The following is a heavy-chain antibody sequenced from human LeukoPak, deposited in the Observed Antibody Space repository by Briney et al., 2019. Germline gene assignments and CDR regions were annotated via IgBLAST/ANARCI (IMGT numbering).Heavy chain of an antibody. CDR1: GGSISSSSYY. J-gene: IGHJ5*02. D-gene: IGHD5-24*01. CDR3: ARRMDGYNSFSNWFDP. Sequence: SETLSLTCTVSGGSISSSSYYWGWIRQPPGKGLEWIGSIYYSGSTYYNPSLKSRVTISVDTSKNQFSLKLSSVTAADTAVYYCARRMDGYNSFSNWFDPWGQGTLVTVSS. V-gene: IGHV4-39*01. CDR2: IYYSGST.